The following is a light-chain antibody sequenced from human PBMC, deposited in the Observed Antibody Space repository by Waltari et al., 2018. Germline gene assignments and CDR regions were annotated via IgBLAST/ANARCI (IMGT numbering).Light chain of an antibody. Sequence: QSALTQPASVSGSPGQSITLSCTGTSNDSGNYDLVSWYQQRQGEAPKLFMYGATKRPSGVSNRFSGSKSGKTASLTISGLQTEDEADYYCFSFVAANSFVFGPGTKVTVL. CDR3: FSFVAANSFV. J-gene: IGLJ1*01. CDR1: SNDSGNYDL. V-gene: IGLV2-23*01. CDR2: GAT.